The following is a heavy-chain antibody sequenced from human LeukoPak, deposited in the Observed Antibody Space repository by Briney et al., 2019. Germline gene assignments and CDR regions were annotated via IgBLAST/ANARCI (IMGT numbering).Heavy chain of an antibody. CDR3: ARGFLEWSFDY. D-gene: IGHD3-3*01. V-gene: IGHV3-20*04. CDR1: GFTFDDYD. J-gene: IGHJ4*02. CDR2: INWTGGTT. Sequence: PGGSLRLSCAASGFTFDDYDMTWVRQAPGKWLEWVSGINWTGGTTGYADTVKGRFTISRDNAKNSLYLQMNSLRTEDTTLYYCARGFLEWSFDYWGQGALVTVSS.